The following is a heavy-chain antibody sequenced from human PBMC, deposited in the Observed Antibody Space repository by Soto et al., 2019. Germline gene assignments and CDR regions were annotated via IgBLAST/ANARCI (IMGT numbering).Heavy chain of an antibody. D-gene: IGHD2-15*01. CDR3: ANVTIRRGRCSCYTDGSAS. J-gene: IGHJ5*01. CDR2: ISAGGDT. Sequence: GGSLRDSWVASGVVISHYAMSWFRQAPGKGLEWVSAISAGGDTYYADSVKGRFTVSRANSKNTLYLQMNSLRAKDTAIYYCANVTIRRGRCSCYTDGSASWG. V-gene: IGHV3-23*01. CDR1: GVVISHYA.